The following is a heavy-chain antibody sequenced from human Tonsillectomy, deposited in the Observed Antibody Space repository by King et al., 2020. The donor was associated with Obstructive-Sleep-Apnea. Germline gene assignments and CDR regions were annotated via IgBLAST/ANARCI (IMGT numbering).Heavy chain of an antibody. CDR2: ISSSGSYI. D-gene: IGHD3-22*01. Sequence: VQLVESGGGLVKPGGSLRLSCATSGFTFSSYSMNWVRQAPGKGLEWVSSISSSGSYIYYADSVKGRFTISRDNAKNSLYLQMNGLIAEDTAIYYCAGSPHYYDTSGYYYHDYWGQGTLVTVSS. CDR1: GFTFSSYS. V-gene: IGHV3-21*01. J-gene: IGHJ4*02. CDR3: AGSPHYYDTSGYYYHDY.